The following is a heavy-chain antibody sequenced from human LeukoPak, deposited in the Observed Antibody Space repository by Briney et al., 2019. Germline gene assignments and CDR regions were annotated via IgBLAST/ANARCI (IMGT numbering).Heavy chain of an antibody. V-gene: IGHV3-7*01. CDR2: IKQDGNEK. Sequence: GGSLRLSCAASGFTFSSYSMNWVRQAPGKGLEWVANIKQDGNEKYYVDSVKGRIIISRDSTKNSLYLQMNSLRAEDTAVYYCARDLRSSGYYAFDYWGQGTLVTVSS. CDR3: ARDLRSSGYYAFDY. CDR1: GFTFSSYS. J-gene: IGHJ4*02. D-gene: IGHD3-22*01.